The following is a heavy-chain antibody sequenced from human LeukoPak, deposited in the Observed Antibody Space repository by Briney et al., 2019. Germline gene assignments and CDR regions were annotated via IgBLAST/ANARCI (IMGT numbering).Heavy chain of an antibody. Sequence: PSETLSLTCTVSGGSISSYYWSWIRQPPGKGLEWIGYIYYSGSTNYSPSLKSRVTISVDTSKNQFSLKLSSVTAADTAVYYCASISSGGGDAFDIWGQGTMVTVSS. J-gene: IGHJ3*02. D-gene: IGHD6-19*01. V-gene: IGHV4-59*01. CDR3: ASISSGGGDAFDI. CDR1: GGSISSYY. CDR2: IYYSGST.